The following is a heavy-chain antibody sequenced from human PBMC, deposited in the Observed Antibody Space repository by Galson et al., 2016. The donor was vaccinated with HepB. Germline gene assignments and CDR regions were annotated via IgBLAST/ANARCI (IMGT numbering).Heavy chain of an antibody. J-gene: IGHJ5*02. V-gene: IGHV4-31*03. Sequence: TLSLTCNVSGVSISSGGYYWSWIRQPPGKGLECIGYIYYSGNNYYNPSLKSRVTISVDTTKNQFSLKLSSVTAADTAVYYRARVPSYYGSGSSRFDPWGQGTLVTVSS. CDR1: GVSISSGGYY. CDR2: IYYSGNN. D-gene: IGHD3-10*01. CDR3: ARVPSYYGSGSSRFDP.